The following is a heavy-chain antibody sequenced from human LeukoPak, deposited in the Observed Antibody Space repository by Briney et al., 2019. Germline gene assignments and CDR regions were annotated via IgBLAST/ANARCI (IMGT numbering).Heavy chain of an antibody. CDR1: GFTFSSYS. CDR3: ARDLPEYCSSTSCYPLYYYYMDV. Sequence: GGSLRLSCAASGFTFSSYSMNWVRQAPGKGLEWVSSISSSSSYIYYADSVKGRFTISRDNAKNSLYLQMNSLRAEDTAVYYCARDLPEYCSSTSCYPLYYYYMDVWGKGTTVTVSS. D-gene: IGHD2-2*01. CDR2: ISSSSSYI. J-gene: IGHJ6*03. V-gene: IGHV3-21*01.